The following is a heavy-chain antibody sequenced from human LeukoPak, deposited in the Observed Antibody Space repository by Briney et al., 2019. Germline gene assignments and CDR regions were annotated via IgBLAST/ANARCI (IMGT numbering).Heavy chain of an antibody. CDR1: GFTFSSYA. CDR3: AKGRITVVQGYYMDV. Sequence: GGSLRLSCAASGFTFSSYAMHWVRQAPGKGLEWVAVISYDGSNKYYADSVKGRFTISRDNSKNTLYLQMNSLRAEDTAVYYCAKGRITVVQGYYMDVWGKGTTVTISS. V-gene: IGHV3-30*04. D-gene: IGHD3-10*01. CDR2: ISYDGSNK. J-gene: IGHJ6*03.